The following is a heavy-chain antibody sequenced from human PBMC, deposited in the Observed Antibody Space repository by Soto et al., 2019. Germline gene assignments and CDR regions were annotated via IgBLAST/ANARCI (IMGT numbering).Heavy chain of an antibody. J-gene: IGHJ5*01. V-gene: IGHV4-34*01. CDR2: IYYRGGT. CDR3: AGGSVRPYRGYSYSYSGPPMYNWFDP. Sequence: SETLSLTCAVFGESFSGYYWNWIRQPPGKGLEWIGEIYYRGGTNYNPSLESRIIISVDTSKNQFSLKLTSVTAAETAVYYCAGGSVRPYRGYSYSYSGPPMYNWFDPWGQGTLVT. D-gene: IGHD5-18*01. CDR1: GESFSGYY.